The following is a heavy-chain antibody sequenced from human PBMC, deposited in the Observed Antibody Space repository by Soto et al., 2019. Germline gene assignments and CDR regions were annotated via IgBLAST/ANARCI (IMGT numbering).Heavy chain of an antibody. Sequence: EVPLVESGGGLVQPGGSLRLSCAASGFTFSSYWMHWVRQDPLKGLVWVSSIRSDGTATQYADSVKGRFTVSRDNAKNTVDLQMNSLRAEDTAVYYWAKDLSWGQWDYWGQGTLVTVSS. J-gene: IGHJ4*02. D-gene: IGHD3-16*01. CDR2: IRSDGTAT. CDR3: AKDLSWGQWDY. CDR1: GFTFSSYW. V-gene: IGHV3-74*03.